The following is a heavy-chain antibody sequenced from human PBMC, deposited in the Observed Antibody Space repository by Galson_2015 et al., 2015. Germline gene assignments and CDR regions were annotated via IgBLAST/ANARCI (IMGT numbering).Heavy chain of an antibody. Sequence: SLRLSCAASGFTFSSYGMHWVRQAPGKGLEWVAVISYDGSNKYYADSVKGRFTISRDNSKNTLYLQMNSLRAEDTAVYYCARGPGDSSGYYYPRRKEAFDIWGQGTMVTVSS. CDR2: ISYDGSNK. CDR3: ARGPGDSSGYYYPRRKEAFDI. D-gene: IGHD3-22*01. CDR1: GFTFSSYG. J-gene: IGHJ3*02. V-gene: IGHV3-30*03.